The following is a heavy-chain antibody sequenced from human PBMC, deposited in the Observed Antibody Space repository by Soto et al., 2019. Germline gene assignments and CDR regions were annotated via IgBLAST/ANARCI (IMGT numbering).Heavy chain of an antibody. CDR2: TRDKANSYTT. D-gene: IGHD1-26*01. CDR1: GFTFSDHY. CDR3: ARVGRVGATYYFDY. Sequence: GGSLRLSCAASGFTFSDHYVDWVRQAPGEGLEWVGRTRDKANSYTTEYAASVKGRFTISRDDSKNSLYLQMNSLKTEDTAVYYCARVGRVGATYYFDYWGQGTLVTVSS. V-gene: IGHV3-72*01. J-gene: IGHJ4*02.